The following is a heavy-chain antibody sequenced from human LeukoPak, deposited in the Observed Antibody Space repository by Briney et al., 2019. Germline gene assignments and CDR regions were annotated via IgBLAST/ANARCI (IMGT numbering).Heavy chain of an antibody. CDR3: ARDFRDSSGSSHADYFQH. CDR1: GGTFSSYA. V-gene: IGHV1-69*05. D-gene: IGHD3-22*01. CDR2: IIPIFGTA. J-gene: IGHJ1*01. Sequence: SVKVSCKASGGTFSSYAISWVRQAPGQGREWMGGIIPIFGTANYAQKFQGRVTINTNESTTTAYTELTTLRSEDTPMYYCARDFRDSSGSSHADYFQHWGQGTLVTVSS.